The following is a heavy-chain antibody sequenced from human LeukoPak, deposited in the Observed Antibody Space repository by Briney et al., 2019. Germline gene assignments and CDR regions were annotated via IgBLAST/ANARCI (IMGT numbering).Heavy chain of an antibody. CDR1: GFTFSSYG. V-gene: IGHV3-23*01. J-gene: IGHJ4*02. Sequence: GGSLRLSCAAAGFTFSSYGMCWVRQPPGKGLEWVSCKGNSAGDTFYAESVRGRFTISRDNSRNTLFLEMNSLRVEDTAIYYCAKGGGESGGWGFFDYWGPGALVTVSS. D-gene: IGHD6-19*01. CDR2: KGNSAGDT. CDR3: AKGGGESGGWGFFDY.